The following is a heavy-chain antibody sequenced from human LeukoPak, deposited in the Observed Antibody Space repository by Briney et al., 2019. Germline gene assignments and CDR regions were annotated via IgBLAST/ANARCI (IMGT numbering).Heavy chain of an antibody. Sequence: GASVKVSCKASGNTFTSFDINWVRQATGQGLEWMGWMNPNSGNTGYAQNFQGRVTMTRDTSISTAYLELSSLRSDDTAVYYCARGTPFCSSASCYNFWGQGTLVIVSS. D-gene: IGHD2-2*02. CDR2: MNPNSGNT. CDR3: ARGTPFCSSASCYNF. V-gene: IGHV1-8*01. J-gene: IGHJ4*02. CDR1: GNTFTSFD.